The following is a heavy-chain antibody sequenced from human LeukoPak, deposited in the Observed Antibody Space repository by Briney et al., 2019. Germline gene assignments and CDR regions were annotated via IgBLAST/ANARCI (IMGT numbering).Heavy chain of an antibody. J-gene: IGHJ4*02. Sequence: ASVKVSCKASGYTFTGYYMHWVRQAPGQGLEWMGWINPNSGGTKYVQKYQGRVTMTRDTSISTAYMELNRLTSDDTAVYYCARDGVGCNSSTCPTPYWGQGTLVTVSS. CDR3: ARDGVGCNSSTCPTPY. D-gene: IGHD2/OR15-2a*01. CDR2: INPNSGGT. CDR1: GYTFTGYY. V-gene: IGHV1-2*02.